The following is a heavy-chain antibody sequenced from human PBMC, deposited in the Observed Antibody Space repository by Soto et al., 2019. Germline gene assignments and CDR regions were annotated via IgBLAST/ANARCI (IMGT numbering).Heavy chain of an antibody. CDR3: VGSPLGPEPFSI. CDR2: INPSGGST. J-gene: IGHJ3*02. V-gene: IGHV1-46*01. Sequence: SVKALCKASGYTFSSYYMHWERHAPAQGLEYMGIINPSGGSTSYAQKFQGRVTMTRAPPTSNVYMELSRLRSDHTAVYCYVGSPLGPEPFSIRRKERMGTVAS. CDR1: GYTFSSYY.